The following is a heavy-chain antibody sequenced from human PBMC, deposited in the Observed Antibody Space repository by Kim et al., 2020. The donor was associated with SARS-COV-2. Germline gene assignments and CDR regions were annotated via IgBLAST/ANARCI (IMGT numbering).Heavy chain of an antibody. D-gene: IGHD3-10*01. Sequence: GGSLRLSCAASGFTFRSYGMHWVRQAPGKGLEWVAVISYDGSNKYYVDSVKGRFIISRDNSKNTLYLQMNSLRAEDTAVYYCARMTINYYGSGSYDGYFDYWGQGTLVTVSS. V-gene: IGHV3-33*05. CDR2: ISYDGSNK. CDR1: GFTFRSYG. J-gene: IGHJ4*02. CDR3: ARMTINYYGSGSYDGYFDY.